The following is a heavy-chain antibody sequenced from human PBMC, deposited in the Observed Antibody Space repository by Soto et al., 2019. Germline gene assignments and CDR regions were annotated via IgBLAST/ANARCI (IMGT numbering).Heavy chain of an antibody. J-gene: IGHJ5*02. CDR2: MNPNSGNT. CDR3: ARGRRPSAVAGQYNWFDP. CDR1: GYTFTSYD. Sequence: QVQLVQSGAEVKKPGASVKVSCKASGYTFTSYDINWVRQATGQGLEWMGWMNPNSGNTGYAPKFQGRVTMTRNTSISTAYMELSSLRSEDTAVYYCARGRRPSAVAGQYNWFDPWGQGTLVTVSS. V-gene: IGHV1-8*01. D-gene: IGHD6-19*01.